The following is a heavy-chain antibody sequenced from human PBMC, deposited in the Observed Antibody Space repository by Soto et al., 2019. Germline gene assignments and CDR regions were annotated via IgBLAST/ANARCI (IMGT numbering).Heavy chain of an antibody. V-gene: IGHV4-39*01. D-gene: IGHD6-13*01. J-gene: IGHJ4*02. CDR3: ASSQKAAAGSADFDY. Sequence: SETLSLTCTVSGGSISSSSYYWGWIRQPPGKGLEWIGSIYYSGSTYYNPSLKSRVTISVDTSKNQFSLKLSSVTAADTAVYYCASSQKAAAGSADFDYWGQGTLVTVSS. CDR1: GGSISSSSYY. CDR2: IYYSGST.